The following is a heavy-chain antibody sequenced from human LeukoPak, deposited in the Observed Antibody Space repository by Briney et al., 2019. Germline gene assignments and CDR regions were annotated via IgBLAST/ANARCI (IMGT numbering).Heavy chain of an antibody. D-gene: IGHD5-18*01. CDR3: AKPLGYSYGVDAFDV. CDR1: GFTFSSYG. Sequence: GGSLRLSCAASGFTFSSYGMHWVRQAPGTGLEWVSGISGSGDTYNADSVKGRFSISRDNSKNALHLQMNSLRAEDTAVYYCAKPLGYSYGVDAFDVWGQGTMVTVSS. V-gene: IGHV3-23*01. CDR2: ISGSGDT. J-gene: IGHJ3*01.